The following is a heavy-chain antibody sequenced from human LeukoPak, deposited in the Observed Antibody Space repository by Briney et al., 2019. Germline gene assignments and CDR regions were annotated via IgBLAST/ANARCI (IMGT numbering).Heavy chain of an antibody. CDR1: GFTFSSYG. D-gene: IGHD3-22*01. CDR2: ISYDGSNK. CDR3: ARMIHYYDSSGYYSENFDY. Sequence: PGGSLRLSCAASGFTFSSYGMHWVRQAPGKGLEWVAVISYDGSNKYYADSVKGRFTISRDNSKNTLYLQMNSLRSDDTAVYYCARMIHYYDSSGYYSENFDYWGQGTLVTVSS. V-gene: IGHV3-30*03. J-gene: IGHJ4*02.